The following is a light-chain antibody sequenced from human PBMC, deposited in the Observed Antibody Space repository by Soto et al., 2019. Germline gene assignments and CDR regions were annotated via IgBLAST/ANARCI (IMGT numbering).Light chain of an antibody. CDR1: SSDVGGYNY. J-gene: IGLJ1*01. V-gene: IGLV2-8*01. CDR2: EVS. CDR3: SSYAGSNNFPHV. Sequence: QSVLTQPPSASGSPGQSVTISCTGTSSDVGGYNYVSWYQQHPGKAPKLMIYEVSKRPSGVPDRFSGSKSGNTASLTVSGLQAEDEADYYCSSYAGSNNFPHVFGPGTKVP.